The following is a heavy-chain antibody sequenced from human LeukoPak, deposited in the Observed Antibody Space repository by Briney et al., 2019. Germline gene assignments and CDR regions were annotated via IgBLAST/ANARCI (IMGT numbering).Heavy chain of an antibody. V-gene: IGHV1-18*01. J-gene: IGHJ4*02. CDR3: ARDRPGLLWFGELLRFSDGGFDY. D-gene: IGHD3-10*01. CDR2: ISAYNGNT. Sequence: GASVKVSCKASGYTFTSYGISWVRQAPGQGLEWMGWISAYNGNTNYAQKLQGRVTMTTDTSTSTAYMELRSLRSDDTAVYYCARDRPGLLWFGELLRFSDGGFDYWGQGTLVTVSS. CDR1: GYTFTSYG.